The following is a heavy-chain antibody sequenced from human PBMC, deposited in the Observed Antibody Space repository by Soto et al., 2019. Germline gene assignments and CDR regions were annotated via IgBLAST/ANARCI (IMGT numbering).Heavy chain of an antibody. D-gene: IGHD4-17*01. CDR1: GGTFSSYA. Sequence: SVEVSCKASGGTFSSYAISWVRRAPGQGLEWMGGIIPIFGTANYAQKFQGRVTITADESTSTAYMELSSLRSEDTAVYYCARDYRLGTVYYYYGMDVWGQGTTVTVSS. J-gene: IGHJ6*02. CDR2: IIPIFGTA. V-gene: IGHV1-69*13. CDR3: ARDYRLGTVYYYYGMDV.